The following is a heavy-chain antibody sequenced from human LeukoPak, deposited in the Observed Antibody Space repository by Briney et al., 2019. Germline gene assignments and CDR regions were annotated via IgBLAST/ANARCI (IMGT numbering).Heavy chain of an antibody. D-gene: IGHD6-19*01. CDR2: ISGDGGST. CDR1: GFTFDDYA. J-gene: IGHJ4*02. Sequence: GGSLRLSCAASGFTFDDYAMHWVRQAPGKGLEWVSLISGDGGSTYYADSVKGRFTISRDNSKNSLYLQMNSLRTEDTALYYCANDLLYSSGWSAPDYWGQGTLVTVSS. V-gene: IGHV3-43*02. CDR3: ANDLLYSSGWSAPDY.